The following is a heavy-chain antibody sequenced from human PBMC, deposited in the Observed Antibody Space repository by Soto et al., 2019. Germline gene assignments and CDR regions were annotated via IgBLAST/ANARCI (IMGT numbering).Heavy chain of an antibody. D-gene: IGHD6-19*01. CDR1: GFTFSSYS. J-gene: IGHJ5*02. CDR3: AKSGSGWFDNCFDP. V-gene: IGHV3-23*01. CDR2: ISGSGGST. Sequence: GGSLRLSCAASGFTFSSYSMSWVRQAPGKGLEWVSAISGSGGSTYYADSVKGRFTISRDNSKNTLYLQMNSLRAEDTAVYYCAKSGSGWFDNCFDPWGQGPLVTVS.